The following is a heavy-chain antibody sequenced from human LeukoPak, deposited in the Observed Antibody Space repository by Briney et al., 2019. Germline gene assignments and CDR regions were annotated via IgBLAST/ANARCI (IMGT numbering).Heavy chain of an antibody. V-gene: IGHV1-3*01. D-gene: IGHD6-19*01. J-gene: IGHJ4*02. Sequence: ASVKVSCKASGYTFTSYAMHWVRQAPGQRLEWMGWINAGNGNTKYSQKFQGRVTITRDTSASTAYMELSSLRSEDTAVYYCARVSGAVADPFDYWGQGTLVTVSS. CDR3: ARVSGAVADPFDY. CDR2: INAGNGNT. CDR1: GYTFTSYA.